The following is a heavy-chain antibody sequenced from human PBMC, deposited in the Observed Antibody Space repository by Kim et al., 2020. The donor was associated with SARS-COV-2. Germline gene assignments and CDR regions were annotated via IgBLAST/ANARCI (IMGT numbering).Heavy chain of an antibody. CDR2: ISSSSSYI. CDR1: GFTFSSYS. D-gene: IGHD3-9*01. CDR3: ARGSGALVGYYKNYYYGMDV. Sequence: GGSLRLSCAASGFTFSSYSMNWVRQAPGKGLEWVSSISSSSSYIYYADSVKGRFTISRDNAKNSLYLQMNSLRAEDTAVYYCARGSGALVGYYKNYYYGMDVWGQGTTVTVSS. V-gene: IGHV3-21*01. J-gene: IGHJ6*02.